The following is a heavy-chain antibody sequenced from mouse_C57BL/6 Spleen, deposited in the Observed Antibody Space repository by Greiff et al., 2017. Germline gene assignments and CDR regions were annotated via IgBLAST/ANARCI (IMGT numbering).Heavy chain of an antibody. D-gene: IGHD2-4*01. CDR1: GYSITSGYY. J-gene: IGHJ1*03. V-gene: IGHV3-6*01. CDR3: ARPYYDYDKYFDV. Sequence: VQLQQSGPGLVKPSQSLSLTCSVTGYSITSGYYWNWIRQFPGNKLEWMGYISYDGSNNYNPSLKNRISITRDTSKNQFFLKLNSVTTEDTATYYCARPYYDYDKYFDVWGTGTTVTVSS. CDR2: ISYDGSN.